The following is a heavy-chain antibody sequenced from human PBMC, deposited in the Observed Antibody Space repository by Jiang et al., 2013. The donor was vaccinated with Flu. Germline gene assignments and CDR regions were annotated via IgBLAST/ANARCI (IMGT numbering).Heavy chain of an antibody. Sequence: GSGLVKPSQTPVPHLHCLWWLHHQWCLLLELDPPAPRTGPGMDWIHLLQRGHLFQPVLKSRIAISVDTSKNQFSLKLSAVTAADSAFYYCARGKTDYGVGWFDTWGQGMLVTVSS. CDR1: WLHHQWCLL. CDR3: ARGKTDYGVGWFDT. CDR2: LLQRGH. V-gene: IGHV4-31*03. J-gene: IGHJ5*02. D-gene: IGHD4/OR15-4a*01.